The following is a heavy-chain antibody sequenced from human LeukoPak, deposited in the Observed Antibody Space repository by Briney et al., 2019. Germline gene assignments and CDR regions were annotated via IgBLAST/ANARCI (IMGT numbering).Heavy chain of an antibody. CDR1: GFTFSTYA. CDR3: VKDTVAGTPTYYFDS. J-gene: IGHJ4*02. CDR2: ISSNGGST. Sequence: GGSLRLSCSASGFTFSTYAMRWVRQAPGKGLEYVSAISSNGGSTYYADSVKGRFTISRDNSKNTLYLQMGSPRAEDTAVYYCVKDTVAGTPTYYFDSWGQGTLVTVSS. V-gene: IGHV3-64D*06. D-gene: IGHD6-19*01.